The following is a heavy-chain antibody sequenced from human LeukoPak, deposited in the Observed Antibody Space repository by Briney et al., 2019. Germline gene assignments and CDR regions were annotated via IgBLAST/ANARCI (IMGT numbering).Heavy chain of an antibody. CDR1: GYTFTSYD. CDR3: ARLGIAVAGTGYYFDY. Sequence: ASVKVSCKASGYTFTSYDINWVRQAPGQGLEWMGWMNPNSGNTGYAQKFQGRVTMTRNTSISTAYMELSSLRSEDTAVYYCARLGIAVAGTGYYFDYWGQGTLVTVSS. D-gene: IGHD6-19*01. CDR2: MNPNSGNT. V-gene: IGHV1-8*01. J-gene: IGHJ4*02.